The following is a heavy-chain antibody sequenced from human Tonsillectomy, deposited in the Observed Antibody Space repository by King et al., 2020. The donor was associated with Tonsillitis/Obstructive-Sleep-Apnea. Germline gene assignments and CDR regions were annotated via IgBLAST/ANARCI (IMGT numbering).Heavy chain of an antibody. CDR1: GGSISSYY. Sequence: QLQESGPGLVKPSETLSLTCTGSGGSISSYYWSWIRPPAGKGLEWIGRIYTSGSTNHNPSRTSRVTMSVDTYKNQFSLKLSSVTAADTAVYYCACKLADTATYYFDYWGQGTLVTVSS. CDR2: IYTSGST. D-gene: IGHD5-18*01. J-gene: IGHJ4*02. CDR3: ACKLADTATYYFDY. V-gene: IGHV4-4*07.